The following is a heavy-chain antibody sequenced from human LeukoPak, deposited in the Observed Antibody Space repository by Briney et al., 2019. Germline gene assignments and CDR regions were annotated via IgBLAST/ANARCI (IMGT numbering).Heavy chain of an antibody. CDR2: INHSGST. V-gene: IGHV4-34*01. J-gene: IGHJ4*02. D-gene: IGHD6-13*01. Sequence: SETLSLTCAVYGGSFSGYYWSWIRQPPGKGLEWIGEINHSGSTNYNPSLKGRVTISVDTSKNQFSLKLSSVTAADTAVYYCASAGYSSSWSRRYYFDYWGQGTLVTVSS. CDR1: GGSFSGYY. CDR3: ASAGYSSSWSRRYYFDY.